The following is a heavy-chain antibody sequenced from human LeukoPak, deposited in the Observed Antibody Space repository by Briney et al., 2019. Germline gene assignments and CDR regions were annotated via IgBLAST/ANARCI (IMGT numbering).Heavy chain of an antibody. Sequence: GGTLRLSCAVSGFTVSSDYMTWVRQAPGQGLEWVSVIYSGGSIYYADSVKGRFTISRDISKNTVDLQLNSLRAEDTAVYYCASGKATFMAQGYWGQGTLVTVSS. D-gene: IGHD3-10*01. CDR1: GFTVSSDY. CDR2: IYSGGSI. J-gene: IGHJ4*02. CDR3: ASGKATFMAQGY. V-gene: IGHV3-53*01.